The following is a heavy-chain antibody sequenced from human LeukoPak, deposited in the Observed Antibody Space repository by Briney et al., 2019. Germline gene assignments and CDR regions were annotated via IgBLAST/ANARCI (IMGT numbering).Heavy chain of an antibody. V-gene: IGHV3-30-3*01. CDR3: ARRLAVAGPNGMDV. D-gene: IGHD6-19*01. Sequence: GGSLRLSCAASGFTFSSYAMHWVRQAPGKGLEWVAVISYDGSNKYYADSVKGRFTISRDNSKNTLYLQMNSLRAEDTAVYYCARRLAVAGPNGMDVWGQGTTVTVSS. CDR2: ISYDGSNK. J-gene: IGHJ6*02. CDR1: GFTFSSYA.